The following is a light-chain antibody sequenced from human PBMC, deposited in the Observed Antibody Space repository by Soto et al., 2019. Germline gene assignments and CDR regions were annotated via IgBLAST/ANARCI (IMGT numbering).Light chain of an antibody. Sequence: QSVLTQPASVSGSPGQSITISCTGTSSDVGSDNLVSWYQQHPGKAPKFIIYEVSQRPAGVSYRFSGSKSGNTAYLTISGLQAEDEADYYCFSYAGSITYVFGTGTKLTVL. CDR1: SSDVGSDNL. CDR2: EVS. V-gene: IGLV2-23*02. CDR3: FSYAGSITYV. J-gene: IGLJ1*01.